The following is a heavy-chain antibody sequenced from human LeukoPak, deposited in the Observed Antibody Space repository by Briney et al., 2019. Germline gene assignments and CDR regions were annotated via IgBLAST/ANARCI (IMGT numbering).Heavy chain of an antibody. CDR1: GGSISSGGYY. CDR3: ARGTYSGSYYFDY. V-gene: IGHV4-31*03. J-gene: IGHJ4*02. D-gene: IGHD1-26*01. Sequence: TSQTLSLTCTVSGGSISSGGYYWSWIRQHPGKGLEWIGYIYYSGSTYYSPSLKSRVSISVDTSKNQFSLKLSSVTAADTAVYYCARGTYSGSYYFDYWGQGTLVTVSS. CDR2: IYYSGST.